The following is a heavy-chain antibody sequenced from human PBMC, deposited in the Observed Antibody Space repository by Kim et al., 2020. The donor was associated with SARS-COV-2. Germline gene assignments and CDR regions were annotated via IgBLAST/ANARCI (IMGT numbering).Heavy chain of an antibody. D-gene: IGHD3-22*01. CDR1: GGSISSSSYY. J-gene: IGHJ6*02. Sequence: SETLSLTCTVSGGSISSSSYYWGWIRQPPGKGLEWIGSIYYSGSTYYNPSLKSRVTISVDTSKNQFSLKLSSVTAADTAVYYCASTYYYDSSGYYNRYYGMDVWGQGNTVTVSS. V-gene: IGHV4-39*01. CDR3: ASTYYYDSSGYYNRYYGMDV. CDR2: IYYSGST.